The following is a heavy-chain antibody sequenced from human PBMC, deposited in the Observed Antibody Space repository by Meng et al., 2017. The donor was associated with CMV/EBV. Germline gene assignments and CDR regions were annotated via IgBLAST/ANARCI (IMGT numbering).Heavy chain of an antibody. CDR2: IYYSGST. CDR1: GGSISSGDYY. J-gene: IGHJ4*02. CDR3: ARDNRRGGVDY. Sequence: QVALPGSGPGLVKPYQTLSLPCIVLGGSISSGDYYWSWTRQPPGKGLEWIGYIYYSGSTYYNPSLKSRVTISVDTSKNQFSLKLSSVTAADTAVYYCARDNRRGGVDYWGQGTLVTVSS. D-gene: IGHD3-3*01. V-gene: IGHV4-30-4*08.